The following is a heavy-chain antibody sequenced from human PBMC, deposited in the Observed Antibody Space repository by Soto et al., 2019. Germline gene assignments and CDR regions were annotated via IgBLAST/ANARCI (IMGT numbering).Heavy chain of an antibody. CDR1: GFSLSNTLMG. Sequence: SGPTLVNPTETLTLTCTVSGFSLSNTLMGVSWIRQPPGKALEWLAHIFSNDEKSFSTSLKSRLTISKDTSKSQVVLTMTNMDPVDTATYYCARIRPRYCSGGNCYWFDYWGQGTLVTVSS. CDR2: IFSNDEK. CDR3: ARIRPRYCSGGNCYWFDY. D-gene: IGHD2-15*01. V-gene: IGHV2-26*01. J-gene: IGHJ4*02.